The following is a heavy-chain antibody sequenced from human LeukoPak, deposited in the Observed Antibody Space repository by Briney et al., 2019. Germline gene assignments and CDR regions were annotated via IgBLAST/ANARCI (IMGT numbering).Heavy chain of an antibody. CDR2: IYYSGSI. V-gene: IGHV4-39*01. CDR1: GGSISSSNYH. Sequence: SETLSLTCTVSGGSISSSNYHWGWIRQPPGKGLEWIGTIYYSGSIYYNPSLKSRVTTSVDTASNQFSLKLNSMTEADKDAYYCARRQEGLYYNGMDVWGQGTTVTVSS. J-gene: IGHJ6*02. CDR3: ARRQEGLYYNGMDV.